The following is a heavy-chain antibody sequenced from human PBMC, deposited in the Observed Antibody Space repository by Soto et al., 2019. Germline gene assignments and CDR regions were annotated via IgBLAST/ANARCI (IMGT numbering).Heavy chain of an antibody. CDR2: IYDSGSA. V-gene: IGHV4-31*03. D-gene: IGHD1-26*01. J-gene: IGHJ6*03. Sequence: QVQLQESGPGLVKPSQTLSLTCIVSGDSISRGGYFWTWIRQHPGKGLEWIGYIYDSGSAFYNPSLKSRVTMSVVTFKNQFSLNLRSVTAADTVVFYCARGILRPNHYMDVWGKGTAVAVSS. CDR1: GDSISRGGYF. CDR3: ARGILRPNHYMDV.